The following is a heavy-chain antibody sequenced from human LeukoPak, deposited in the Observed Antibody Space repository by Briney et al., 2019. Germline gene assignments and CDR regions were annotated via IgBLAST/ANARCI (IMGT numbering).Heavy chain of an antibody. V-gene: IGHV3-33*01. J-gene: IGHJ4*02. CDR2: IWYDGSNK. Sequence: PGRSLRLSCAASGFTFSSCGMHWVRQAPGKGLEWVAVIWYDGSNKYYADSVKGRFTISRDNSKNTLYLQMNSLRAEDTAVYYCAGAEGWLQPLDYWGQGTLVTVSS. CDR3: AGAEGWLQPLDY. D-gene: IGHD5-24*01. CDR1: GFTFSSCG.